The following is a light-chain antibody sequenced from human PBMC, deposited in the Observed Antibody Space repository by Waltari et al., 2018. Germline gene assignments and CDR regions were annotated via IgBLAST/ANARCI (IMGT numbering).Light chain of an antibody. CDR1: RWPSSTI. Sequence: QLVLTQSPSASASLGASVKLTCTLSRWPSSTIIAWLQTQPEKGPRYLMKVNSDGRHSKGDGIPDRFSGSSSGAERYLTISSLQSEDEADYYCQTGGHGTWVFGGGTKLTVL. CDR3: QTGGHGTWV. CDR2: VNSDGRH. J-gene: IGLJ3*02. V-gene: IGLV4-69*01.